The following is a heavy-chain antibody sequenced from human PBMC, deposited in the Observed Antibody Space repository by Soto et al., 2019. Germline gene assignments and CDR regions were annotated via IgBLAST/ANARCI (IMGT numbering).Heavy chain of an antibody. CDR3: ARRLAVAGKRFDP. D-gene: IGHD6-19*01. Sequence: GASVKVSCKASGYTFTSYEINWVRQATGQGLEWMGWMNPYSVYTDYAQKFQGRVTMTRNTSTTTAYMELSSLTSEDTAVYFCARRLAVAGKRFDPWGQGTLVTVSS. J-gene: IGHJ5*02. CDR2: MNPYSVYT. CDR1: GYTFTSYE. V-gene: IGHV1-8*01.